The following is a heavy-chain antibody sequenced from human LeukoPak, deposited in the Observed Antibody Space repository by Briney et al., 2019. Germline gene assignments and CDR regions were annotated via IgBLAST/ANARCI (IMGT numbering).Heavy chain of an antibody. D-gene: IGHD3-10*01. CDR1: GGSISSYY. CDR2: IYYSGST. CDR3: ARGEPYYGSGKIDP. Sequence: SETLSLTCTVSGGSISSYYWSWIRQPPGKGLEWIGYIYYSGSTNYNPSLKSRVTISVDTSKNQFSLKQSSVTAADTAVYYCARGEPYYGSGKIDPWGQGTLVTVSS. J-gene: IGHJ5*02. V-gene: IGHV4-59*01.